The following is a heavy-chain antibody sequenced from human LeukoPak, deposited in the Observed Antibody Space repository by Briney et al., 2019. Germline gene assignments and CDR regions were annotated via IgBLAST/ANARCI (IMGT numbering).Heavy chain of an antibody. CDR1: GFTFSSYW. CDR3: GREDISNSWYIDY. J-gene: IGHJ4*02. V-gene: IGHV3-74*01. D-gene: IGHD6-13*01. Sequence: GGSLRLSCTVSGFTFSSYWMTWVRQAPGKGLVWVSRINSDGSEITYADSVKGRFTMSRDNAKNTLYLQVNSLRAEDTAVYYCGREDISNSWYIDYWGQGTLVTVSS. CDR2: INSDGSEI.